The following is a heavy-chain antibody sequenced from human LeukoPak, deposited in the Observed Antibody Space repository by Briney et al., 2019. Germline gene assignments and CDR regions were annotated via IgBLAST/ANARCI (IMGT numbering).Heavy chain of an antibody. V-gene: IGHV1-2*04. D-gene: IGHD4-11*01. Sequence: ASVKVSCKASGYTFTGYYMHWVRQAPGQGLEWMEWINPNSGGTTYAQKFQGWVTMTRDTSISTAYMELSRLRSDDTAVYYCARDYRPSYYYYYYMDVWGKGTTVTVSS. CDR3: ARDYRPSYYYYYYMDV. J-gene: IGHJ6*03. CDR1: GYTFTGYY. CDR2: INPNSGGT.